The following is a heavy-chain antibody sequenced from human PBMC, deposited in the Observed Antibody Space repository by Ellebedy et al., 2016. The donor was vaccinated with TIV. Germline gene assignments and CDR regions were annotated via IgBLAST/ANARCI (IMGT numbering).Heavy chain of an antibody. CDR2: IYTSGDT. CDR1: GGSIDSYY. J-gene: IGHJ4*02. D-gene: IGHD3-22*01. V-gene: IGHV4-4*07. CDR3: ARLGLGYYDSSGLYYGDY. Sequence: SETLSLXXTVSGGSIDSYYWSWIRQPAGKGLEWIGRIYTSGDTNYNPSLKSRVTMSVDPSKNQFSLKLSSVTAADTAVYYCARLGLGYYDSSGLYYGDYWGQGTLVTVSS.